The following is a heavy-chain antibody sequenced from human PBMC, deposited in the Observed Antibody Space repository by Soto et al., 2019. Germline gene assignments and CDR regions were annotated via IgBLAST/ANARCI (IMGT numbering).Heavy chain of an antibody. V-gene: IGHV5-51*01. J-gene: IGHJ3*02. CDR2: IYPADSDT. D-gene: IGHD6-19*01. Sequence: GESLKISCKGSGYSFTSYWIGWVRQMPGKGLEWMGIIYPADSDTRYGPSFQGQVTISADKSISTAYLQWSSLKASDTAIYYCARVRVAGNQAVVFDIWGQGTMVTVSS. CDR3: ARVRVAGNQAVVFDI. CDR1: GYSFTSYW.